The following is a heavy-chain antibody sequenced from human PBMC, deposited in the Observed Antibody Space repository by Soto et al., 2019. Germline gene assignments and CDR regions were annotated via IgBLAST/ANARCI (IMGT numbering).Heavy chain of an antibody. CDR2: ISSYNGDT. CDR1: GYTFTRSG. CDR3: ARRERNTILGVVIIPYYYGMDG. V-gene: IGHV1-18*01. Sequence: ASVKVSCKASGYTFTRSGISWVRQAPGQGPEWMGWISSYNGDTNYAQKLQGRVTMTTDTSTSTAYMELRSLRSEDTAVYYCARRERNTILGVVIIPYYYGMDGWGQGTTVTVSS. D-gene: IGHD3-3*01. J-gene: IGHJ6*02.